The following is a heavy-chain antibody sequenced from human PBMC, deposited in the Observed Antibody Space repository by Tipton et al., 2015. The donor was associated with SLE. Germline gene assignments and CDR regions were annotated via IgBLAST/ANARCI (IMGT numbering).Heavy chain of an antibody. Sequence: TLSLTCTVSGGSIRSRSYYWSWIRQHPGKGLEWIGYIFYSGTTSYNPSLKSRINMSLDTSKSQFSLNLNSVTAADTAMYYCVGYNNDSWGLYFWGRGTLVTVSS. CDR2: IFYSGTT. CDR1: GGSIRSRSYY. V-gene: IGHV4-31*03. D-gene: IGHD2-15*01. CDR3: VGYNNDSWGLYF. J-gene: IGHJ4*02.